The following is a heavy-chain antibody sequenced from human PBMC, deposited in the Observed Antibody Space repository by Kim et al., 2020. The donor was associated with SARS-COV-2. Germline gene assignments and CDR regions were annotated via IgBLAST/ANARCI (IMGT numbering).Heavy chain of an antibody. J-gene: IGHJ6*02. CDR2: INPNSGGT. CDR1: GYTFTGYY. D-gene: IGHD3-9*01. CDR3: ARDPARYYDILTGYHLITYGMDV. Sequence: ASVKVSCKASGYTFTGYYMHWVRQAPGQGLEWMGWINPNSGGTNYAQKFQGRVTMTRDTSISTAYMELSRLRSDDTAVYYCARDPARYYDILTGYHLITYGMDVWGQGTTVTVSS. V-gene: IGHV1-2*02.